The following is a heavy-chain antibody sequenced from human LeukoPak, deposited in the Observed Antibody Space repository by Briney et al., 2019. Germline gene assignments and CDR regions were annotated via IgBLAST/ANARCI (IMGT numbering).Heavy chain of an antibody. CDR1: GVTFNNAW. Sequence: GGSLRLSCAASGVTFNNAWMTWVRQAPGKGLEWIGLIKSKTDSGTTDYAAPVKGRFIISRDDSTNTLYLQMNSLKIEDTAVYYCTTVLIDYFDSSGYYSFDYWGQGTLVTVSS. V-gene: IGHV3-15*01. D-gene: IGHD3-22*01. CDR3: TTVLIDYFDSSGYYSFDY. CDR2: IKSKTDSGTT. J-gene: IGHJ4*02.